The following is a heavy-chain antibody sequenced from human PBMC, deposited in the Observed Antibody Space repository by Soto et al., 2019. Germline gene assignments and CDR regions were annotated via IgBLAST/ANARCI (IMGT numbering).Heavy chain of an antibody. V-gene: IGHV3-21*06. D-gene: IGHD3-10*01. CDR3: ARDTNDYASGSGVDY. J-gene: IGHJ4*02. CDR2: ITSSSDYI. CDR1: GFTFATYS. Sequence: EVQLVQSGGGLVKPGGSLRLSCAASGFTFATYSMSWVRQAPGKGLEWVSSITSSSDYIHYADSVMGRFTISRNNAPSALDLQMISLRGEDTAVYYCARDTNDYASGSGVDYWGQGTLVTVAS.